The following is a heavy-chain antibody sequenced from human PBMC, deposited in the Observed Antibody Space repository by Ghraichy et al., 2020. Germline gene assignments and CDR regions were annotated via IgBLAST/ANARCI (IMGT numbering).Heavy chain of an antibody. V-gene: IGHV3-48*02. CDR2: IDSRSSTI. Sequence: GGSLRLTCAASGFTFSSYYMNWVRQAPGKWLEWVSHIDSRSSTIYYADSVKGRFIISRDNAKNSLYLQMNSLRDGDTAVYYCARDRSYYYMDVWGKGTTVTVSS. CDR3: ARDRSYYYMDV. CDR1: GFTFSSYY. J-gene: IGHJ6*03.